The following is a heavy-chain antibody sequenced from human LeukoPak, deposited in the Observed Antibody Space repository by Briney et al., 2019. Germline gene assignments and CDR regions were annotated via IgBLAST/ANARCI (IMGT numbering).Heavy chain of an antibody. CDR2: IIPIFGTA. D-gene: IGHD2-8*01. CDR3: ARVGYCTNGVCYTRPWDY. CDR1: GGTFSSYG. Sequence: ASVKVSCKASGGTFSSYGISWVRQAPGQGLEWMGGIIPIFGTANYAQKFQGRVTITADEFTSTAYMELSSLRSDDTAVYYCARVGYCTNGVCYTRPWDYWGQGTLVTVSS. J-gene: IGHJ4*02. V-gene: IGHV1-69*13.